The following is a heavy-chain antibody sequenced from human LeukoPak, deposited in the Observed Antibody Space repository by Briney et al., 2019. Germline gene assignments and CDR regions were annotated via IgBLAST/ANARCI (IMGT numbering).Heavy chain of an antibody. D-gene: IGHD6-13*01. CDR2: ISYDGSQH. CDR1: GFTFSTSA. CDR3: ARDPSSAPYSTYWAANYFDP. Sequence: PGRSLRLSCAASGFTFSTSAMHWVRQTPGKGLEWVALISYDGSQHYPADSLKGRFTISRDNSKNTLYLQMTSLRLDDTAMYYCARDPSSAPYSTYWAANYFDPWGQGTLVTVSS. J-gene: IGHJ5*02. V-gene: IGHV3-30*04.